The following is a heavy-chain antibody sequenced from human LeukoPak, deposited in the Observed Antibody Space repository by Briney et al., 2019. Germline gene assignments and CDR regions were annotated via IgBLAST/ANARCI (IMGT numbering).Heavy chain of an antibody. D-gene: IGHD2-15*01. CDR3: AKGVTLWDIWQPVCD. V-gene: IGHV3-23*01. J-gene: IGHJ4*02. CDR1: GFTFSSYA. Sequence: PGVSLRLSCAASGFTFSSYAMSWVRQAPGKGLDWVSVISGNGDTTYYADSVKGRFTISRDNSKNTLYLQMNSLRAEDTAVYYCAKGVTLWDIWQPVCDWGQGTLVTVSS. CDR2: ISGNGDTT.